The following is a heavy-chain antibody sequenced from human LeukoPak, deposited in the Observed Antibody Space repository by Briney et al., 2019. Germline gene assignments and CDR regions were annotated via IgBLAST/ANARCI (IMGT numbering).Heavy chain of an antibody. CDR3: ARDSVDIAFVIDY. V-gene: IGHV1-18*01. CDR2: ISAYDGNT. Sequence: GASVKVSCKTSGYTFSIYGLTWVRQVPGQGLEWMGWISAYDGNTLYAPKFQGRVTMTTDKSTSTAHMELRSLRSDDTAVYYCARDSVDIAFVIDYWGQGTLVTVSS. CDR1: GYTFSIYG. J-gene: IGHJ4*02. D-gene: IGHD5-18*01.